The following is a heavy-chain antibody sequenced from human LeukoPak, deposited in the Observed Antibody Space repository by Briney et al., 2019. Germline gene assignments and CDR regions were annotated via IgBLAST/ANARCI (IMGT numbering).Heavy chain of an antibody. CDR3: ARDGGAYYDFWSGYYAPSYFDY. D-gene: IGHD3-3*01. J-gene: IGHJ4*02. CDR1: GGSISSYY. Sequence: SETLSLTCTVSGGSISSYYWSWIRQPPGKGLEWIGYIYYSGSTNYNPSLKSRVTISVDTSKNQFSLKLSSVTAADTAVYYCARDGGAYYDFWSGYYAPSYFDYWGQGTLVTVSS. V-gene: IGHV4-59*01. CDR2: IYYSGST.